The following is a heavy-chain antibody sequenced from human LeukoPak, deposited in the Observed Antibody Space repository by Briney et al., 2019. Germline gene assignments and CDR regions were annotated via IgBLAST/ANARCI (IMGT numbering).Heavy chain of an antibody. CDR2: IDYSGST. CDR1: GGSISSYY. CDR3: ARRMITFGGVISRWFDP. D-gene: IGHD3-16*02. V-gene: IGHV4-59*08. Sequence: PSETLSLTCTVSGGSISSYYWSWIRQPPGKGLEWIGYIDYSGSTIYNPSFKSRVTISVDTSKNQFSLKLSSVTAADTAVYYCARRMITFGGVISRWFDPWGQGTLATVSS. J-gene: IGHJ5*02.